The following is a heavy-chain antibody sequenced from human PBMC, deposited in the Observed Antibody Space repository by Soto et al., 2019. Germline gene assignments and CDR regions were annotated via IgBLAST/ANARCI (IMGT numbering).Heavy chain of an antibody. CDR1: GFTFSSYA. CDR3: AKGEYYYDSSGYYPFDY. V-gene: IGHV3-64D*06. CDR2: ISTNGGST. D-gene: IGHD3-22*01. J-gene: IGHJ4*02. Sequence: GSLRLSCAASGFTFSSYAMHWVRQAPGKGLEYVSSISTNGGSTHYADSVKGRFTISRDNSKNTQYLQMSSLRADDTAVYYCAKGEYYYDSSGYYPFDYWGQGTLVTVSS.